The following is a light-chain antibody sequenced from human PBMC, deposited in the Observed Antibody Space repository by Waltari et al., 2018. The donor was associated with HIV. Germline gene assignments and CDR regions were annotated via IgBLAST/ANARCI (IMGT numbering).Light chain of an antibody. J-gene: IGLJ2*01. CDR2: ECS. CDR1: SSDIGAYDS. V-gene: IGLV2-8*01. Sequence: QSALTQPPSASGSLGQSVTISCTGSSSDIGAYDSVSWFQQPPNNAPKLLLYECSKRPSGVPDRFSGSRSGETAFLSVSGLQPDDTAAYFCSSYGDNIRVLFGGGTNLTVL. CDR3: SSYGDNIRVL.